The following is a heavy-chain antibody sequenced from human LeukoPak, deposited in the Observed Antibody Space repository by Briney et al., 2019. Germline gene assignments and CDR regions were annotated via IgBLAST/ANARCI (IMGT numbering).Heavy chain of an antibody. CDR2: IYYSGST. D-gene: IGHD3-3*01. V-gene: IGHV4-30-4*01. CDR3: ARDLRKYDFWSGYSYNWFDP. Sequence: SETLSLTCTVSGGSISSGDYYWSWIRQPPGKGLEWIGYIYYSGSTYYNPSLKSRVTISVDTSKNRFSLKLSSVTAADTAVYYCARDLRKYDFWSGYSYNWFDPWGQGTLVTVSS. J-gene: IGHJ5*02. CDR1: GGSISSGDYY.